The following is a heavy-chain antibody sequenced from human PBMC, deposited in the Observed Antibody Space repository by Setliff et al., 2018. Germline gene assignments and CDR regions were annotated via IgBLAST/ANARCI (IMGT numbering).Heavy chain of an antibody. D-gene: IGHD3-10*01. CDR2: IYVTEST. CDR1: GDSISNYY. J-gene: IGHJ4*02. CDR3: AASRADTGAVEEWFLPKTFDF. Sequence: PSETLSLTCTLSGDSISNYYWNWIRQPAGKGLEWIGRIYVTESTKYNPSLKSRVTLSIDTSKNQFSLKLSSVTAADAALYYGAASRADTGAVEEWFLPKTFDFWGQGSPVTVSS. V-gene: IGHV4-4*07.